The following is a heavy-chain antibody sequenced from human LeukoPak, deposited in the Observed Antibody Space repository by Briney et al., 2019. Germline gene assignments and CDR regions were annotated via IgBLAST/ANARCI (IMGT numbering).Heavy chain of an antibody. CDR2: INPNSGGT. Sequence: ASVKVSCKASGYTFTGYYMRWVRQAPGQGLEWMGWINPNSGGTNYAQKFQGRVTMTRDTSISTAYMELSRLRSDDTAVYYCARDRWGYCSGGSCYYGVQYYFDYWGQGTLVTVSS. V-gene: IGHV1-2*02. CDR3: ARDRWGYCSGGSCYYGVQYYFDY. D-gene: IGHD2-15*01. CDR1: GYTFTGYY. J-gene: IGHJ4*02.